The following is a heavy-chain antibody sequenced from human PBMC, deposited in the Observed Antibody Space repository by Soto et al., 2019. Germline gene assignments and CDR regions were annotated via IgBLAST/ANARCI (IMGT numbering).Heavy chain of an antibody. CDR1: GGTFSSYA. Sequence: ASVKVSCKASGGTFSSYAISWVRQAPGQGLEWMGWVSAYNGNTKYEQKFQDRITMTTDRSTSTAYMEVRSLTSDDTAVYYCARDPGADPMEFWGQGTLVTVSS. D-gene: IGHD3-10*01. CDR3: ARDPGADPMEF. CDR2: VSAYNGNT. J-gene: IGHJ4*02. V-gene: IGHV1-18*01.